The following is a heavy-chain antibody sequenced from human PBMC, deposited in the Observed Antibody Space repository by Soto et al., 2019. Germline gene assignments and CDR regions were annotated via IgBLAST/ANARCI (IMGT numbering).Heavy chain of an antibody. J-gene: IGHJ6*02. V-gene: IGHV4-39*01. CDR3: ARHISIGAEDDDYYYSYSMDV. CDR2: IYYSGST. Sequence: SETLSLACTVSGGCSSSSSYYWGGIRQPPGKGLEWIGSIYYSGSTYYNPSLKSRVTISVDTSKNQFSLKLSSVTAADTAVYYCARHISIGAEDDDYYYSYSMDVWGQRTAVT. CDR1: GGCSSSSSYY. D-gene: IGHD3-10*01.